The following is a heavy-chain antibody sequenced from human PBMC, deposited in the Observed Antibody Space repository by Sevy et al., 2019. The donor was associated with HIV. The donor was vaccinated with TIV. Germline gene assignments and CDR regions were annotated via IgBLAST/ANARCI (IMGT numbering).Heavy chain of an antibody. CDR2: INPNDGVT. V-gene: IGHV1-2*02. CDR3: ARLTTKPTSDLYGMDV. J-gene: IGHJ6*02. D-gene: IGHD4-17*01. Sequence: ASVKVSCKASGYTFTDYYIHWVRQAPGQGLEWMAWINPNDGVTNYAQRFQGGVTVTRDTSVGTAYMELRGLRYDDTAIYYCARLTTKPTSDLYGMDVWGQGTTVTVSS. CDR1: GYTFTDYY.